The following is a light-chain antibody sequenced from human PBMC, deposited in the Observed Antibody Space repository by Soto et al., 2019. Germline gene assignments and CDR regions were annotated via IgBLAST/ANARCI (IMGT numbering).Light chain of an antibody. CDR2: GAS. CDR1: QTISNKY. J-gene: IGKJ3*01. Sequence: EVVLTQSPGTLSLSPGERATLSCRASQTISNKYLAWYQQKPGQAPRLLIHGASNRASGIPDRFSGRGSGTDFTLIISRLEPEVFAVYYCQQYDLALTFGPGTRVDI. V-gene: IGKV3-20*01. CDR3: QQYDLALT.